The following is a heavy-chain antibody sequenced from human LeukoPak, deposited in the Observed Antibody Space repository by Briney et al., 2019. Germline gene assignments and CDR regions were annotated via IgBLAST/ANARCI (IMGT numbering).Heavy chain of an antibody. V-gene: IGHV4-34*01. CDR3: ARGGSNYYGSGSYRQNWFDP. J-gene: IGHJ5*02. CDR1: GGSFSGYY. Sequence: SETLSLTCAVYGGSFSGYYWSWIRQPPGKGLEWIGEINHSGSTNYNPSLKSRVTISVDTSKNQFSLKLSSVTAADTAVYYCARGGSNYYGSGSYRQNWFDPWGQGTLVTVSS. D-gene: IGHD3-10*01. CDR2: INHSGST.